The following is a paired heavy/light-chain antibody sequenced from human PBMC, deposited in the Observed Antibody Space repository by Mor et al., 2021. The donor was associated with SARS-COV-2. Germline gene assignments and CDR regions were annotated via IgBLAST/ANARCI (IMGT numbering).Light chain of an antibody. Sequence: QAVVTQEPSLTVSPGGTVTLTCASSSGAVTSGHYPNWFQQKPGQAPRTLVYSTDIKPPWTPPRFSGSLLGGKAALTLSGVQAEDEADYYCLLYYDGTQGVFGGGTKLTVL. CDR1: SGAVTSGHY. V-gene: IGLV7-43*01. J-gene: IGLJ2*01. CDR2: STD. CDR3: LLYYDGTQGV.
Heavy chain of an antibody. CDR3: VVFAGF. V-gene: IGHV4-39*01. CDR2: FYYGGNT. Sequence: QLLLQESGPGLVKPSETLSLTCSVSGGSVSRTNSYRGWIRQPPGKGLEWIGSFYYGGNTYYNPSLRTRVTISGDTSKNQFSLNLNFVTAADTAVYYCVVFAGFWGQGILVTVSS. J-gene: IGHJ4*02. CDR1: GGSVSRTNSY.